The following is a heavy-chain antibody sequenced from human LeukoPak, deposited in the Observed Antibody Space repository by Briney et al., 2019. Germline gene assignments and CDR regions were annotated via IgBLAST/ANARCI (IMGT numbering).Heavy chain of an antibody. CDR3: SKDLCCRDCSCPL. J-gene: IGHJ4*02. Sequence: GGSLRLSYAASGVTFSSYAMTWVRQAPGRGLEWVSAISGSGGSTYHADCVKGRFTISRDNSKNTLYLQMNSLRSEDTAVYYCSKDLCCRDCSCPLWGQGTLVTVSS. CDR1: GVTFSSYA. D-gene: IGHD2-15*01. CDR2: ISGSGGST. V-gene: IGHV3-23*01.